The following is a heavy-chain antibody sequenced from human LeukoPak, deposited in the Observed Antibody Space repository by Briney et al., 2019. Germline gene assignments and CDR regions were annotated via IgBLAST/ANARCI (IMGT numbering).Heavy chain of an antibody. V-gene: IGHV3-48*04. CDR1: GFTFIDYS. D-gene: IGHD5-12*01. CDR3: ARDHRYAFDN. J-gene: IGHJ4*02. CDR2: VGISSGNT. Sequence: GGSLRLSCAAFGFTFIDYSMNWVRKAPGKGLEGISYVGISSGNTKYADSVKGRFTISGDSAKNSVFLQMNSLRVEDTAVYYCARDHRYAFDNWGQGTLVTVSS.